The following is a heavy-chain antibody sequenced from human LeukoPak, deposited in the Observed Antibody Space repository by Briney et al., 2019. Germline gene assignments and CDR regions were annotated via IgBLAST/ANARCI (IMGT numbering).Heavy chain of an antibody. J-gene: IGHJ3*02. Sequence: GGSLRLSCAASGFTFSSYRMNWVRQAPGKGLEWVSSISSSSSYIYYADSVKGRFTISRDNAKNSLYLQMNSLRAEDTAVYYCARGIQLWSNDAFDIWGQGTMVTVSS. CDR3: ARGIQLWSNDAFDI. D-gene: IGHD5-18*01. V-gene: IGHV3-21*01. CDR2: ISSSSSYI. CDR1: GFTFSSYR.